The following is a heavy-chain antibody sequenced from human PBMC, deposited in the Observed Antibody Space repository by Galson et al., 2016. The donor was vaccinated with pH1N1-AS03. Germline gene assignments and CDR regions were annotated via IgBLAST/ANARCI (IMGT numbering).Heavy chain of an antibody. D-gene: IGHD6-6*01. CDR3: ARGGYSSSSNWFDR. Sequence: SLRLSCAASGFTFSGYSMNWVRQAPGKGLEWVSTISSGGDYIYSSDSLKGRFTISRDNAKNSLYLQMNTLRVEDAAVYYCARGGYSSSSNWFDRWGQGTLVTVSS. CDR1: GFTFSGYS. V-gene: IGHV3-21*01. CDR2: ISSGGDYI. J-gene: IGHJ5*02.